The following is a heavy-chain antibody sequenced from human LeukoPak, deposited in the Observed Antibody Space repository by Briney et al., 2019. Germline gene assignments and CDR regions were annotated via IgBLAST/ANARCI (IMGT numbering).Heavy chain of an antibody. CDR2: IHDSGST. CDR3: ARWYYSGWAFDY. CDR1: GGTISSYY. V-gene: IGHV4-59*08. Sequence: SETLSLICTVSGGTISSYYWNWIRQPPGKGLELIGYIHDSGSTKYNPSLKSRVAISVDTSKSQLSLKLSSVTAADTAVYYCARWYYSGWAFDYWGQGTLVT. D-gene: IGHD6-19*01. J-gene: IGHJ4*02.